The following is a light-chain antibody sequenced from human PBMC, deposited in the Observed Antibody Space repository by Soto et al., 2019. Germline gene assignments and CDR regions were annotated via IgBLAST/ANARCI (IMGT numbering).Light chain of an antibody. Sequence: QYALTQPASESGSPGQSITISCTGTSSDVGGYNYVSWYQQHPGKAPKLMIYEVSNRPSGVSNRFSGSKSGNTASLTISGLQAEDEADYYCSSYTSSSTLVFGGGTKVTVL. CDR3: SSYTSSSTLV. CDR1: SSDVGGYNY. J-gene: IGLJ3*02. CDR2: EVS. V-gene: IGLV2-14*01.